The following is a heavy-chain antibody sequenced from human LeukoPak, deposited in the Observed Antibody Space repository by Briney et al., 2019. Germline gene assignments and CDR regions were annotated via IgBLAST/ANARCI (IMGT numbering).Heavy chain of an antibody. CDR3: ARDDETGIAALTI. D-gene: IGHD6-6*01. V-gene: IGHV1-46*01. Sequence: ASVKVSCKASGYTFTSYYMHWVRLAPGQGLEWMGIINPSGGSTSYAQKFQGRVTMTRDMSTSTVYMELSSLRSEDTAVYYCARDDETGIAALTIWGQGTLVTVSS. CDR1: GYTFTSYY. CDR2: INPSGGST. J-gene: IGHJ4*02.